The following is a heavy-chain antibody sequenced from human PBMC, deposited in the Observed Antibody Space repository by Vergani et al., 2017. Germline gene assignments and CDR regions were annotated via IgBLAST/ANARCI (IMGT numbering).Heavy chain of an antibody. Sequence: QVQLVESGGGVVQPGRSLRLSCAASGFTFSSYGMHWVCQAPGKGLEWVAVIWYDGSNKYYADSVKGRFTISRDNSKNTLYLQMNSLRAEDTAVYYCARDNGSGTGFGYYYYYGMDVWGQGTTVTVSS. D-gene: IGHD3-10*01. J-gene: IGHJ6*02. V-gene: IGHV3-33*01. CDR3: ARDNGSGTGFGYYYYYGMDV. CDR1: GFTFSSYG. CDR2: IWYDGSNK.